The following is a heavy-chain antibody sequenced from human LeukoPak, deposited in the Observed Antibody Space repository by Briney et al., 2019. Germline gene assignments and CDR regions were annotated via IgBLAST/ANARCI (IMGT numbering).Heavy chain of an antibody. Sequence: PGRSLRLSCAASGFTFDDYAMHWVRQAPGKGLEWVSGISNDGSTTHYADSVKGRFTISRDNAKNTLFLHMNSLRAEDTAVYYCNVRWGPNSDYWGQGTLVTVSS. CDR3: NVRWGPNSDY. CDR1: GFTFDDYA. CDR2: ISNDGSTT. V-gene: IGHV3-9*01. J-gene: IGHJ4*02. D-gene: IGHD7-27*01.